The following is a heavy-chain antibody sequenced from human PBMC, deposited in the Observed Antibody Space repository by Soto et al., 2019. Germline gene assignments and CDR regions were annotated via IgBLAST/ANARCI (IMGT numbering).Heavy chain of an antibody. D-gene: IGHD3-9*01. CDR2: IYWNDDK. CDR1: GFSLSTSGVG. V-gene: IGHV2-5*01. Sequence: SGPTLVKPTQTLTLTCTFSGFSLSTSGVGVGWIRQPPGKALEWLALIYWNDDKRYSPSLKSRLTITKDTSKNQVVLTMTNMDPVDTATYYCAHPVGYYDILTGYSTNWFDPWGQGTLVTVSS. J-gene: IGHJ5*02. CDR3: AHPVGYYDILTGYSTNWFDP.